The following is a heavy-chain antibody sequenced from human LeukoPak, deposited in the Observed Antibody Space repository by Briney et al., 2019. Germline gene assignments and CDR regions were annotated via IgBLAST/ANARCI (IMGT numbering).Heavy chain of an antibody. D-gene: IGHD3-22*01. J-gene: IGHJ6*02. CDR1: GYTFTSYD. Sequence: GASVKVSCKASGYTFTSYDINWVRQATGQGLEWMGWMNPNSGNTGYAQKFQGRVTMTRNTSISTAYMELSSLRSEDTAVYYCASSYYYDSSGYHYYCYGMDVWGQGTTVTVSS. V-gene: IGHV1-8*01. CDR3: ASSYYYDSSGYHYYCYGMDV. CDR2: MNPNSGNT.